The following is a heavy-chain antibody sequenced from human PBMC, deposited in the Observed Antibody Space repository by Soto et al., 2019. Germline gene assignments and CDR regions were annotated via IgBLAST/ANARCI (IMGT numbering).Heavy chain of an antibody. V-gene: IGHV1-8*01. D-gene: IGHD3-16*01. Sequence: QVQLVQSGAEVKKPGASVKVSCKASGYTFTSYDINWVRQATGQGLEWMGWMNPNSGNTGYAQKFQGRVTMTRNTSISTAYMELSSLRSEDTAVYYCARGRPAYYDYVWGSHAPLMVDYWGQGTLVTVSS. CDR3: ARGRPAYYDYVWGSHAPLMVDY. CDR2: MNPNSGNT. J-gene: IGHJ4*02. CDR1: GYTFTSYD.